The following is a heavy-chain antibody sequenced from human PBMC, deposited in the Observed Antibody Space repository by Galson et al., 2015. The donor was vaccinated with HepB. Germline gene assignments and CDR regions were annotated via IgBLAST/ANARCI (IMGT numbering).Heavy chain of an antibody. CDR1: GGTFSSYA. D-gene: IGHD3-3*01. Sequence: SVKVSCKASGGTFSSYAISWVRQAPGQGLEWMGRIIPILGIANYAQESQGRVTITADKSTSTAYMELSSLRSEDTAVYYCARSPSIRFLEWLLGMDVWGKGTTVTVSS. CDR3: ARSPSIRFLEWLLGMDV. V-gene: IGHV1-69*04. CDR2: IIPILGIA. J-gene: IGHJ6*03.